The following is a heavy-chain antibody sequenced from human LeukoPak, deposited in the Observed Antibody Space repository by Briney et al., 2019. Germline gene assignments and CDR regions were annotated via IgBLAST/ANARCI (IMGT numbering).Heavy chain of an antibody. CDR2: ISYDGSNK. D-gene: IGHD2-2*01. CDR1: GFTFSSYA. CDR3: ARVSEVPAAIFRGAPGGATDAFDI. J-gene: IGHJ3*02. Sequence: GRSLRLSCAASGFTFSSYAMHWVRQAPGKGLEWVAVISYDGSNKYYADSVKGRFTISRDNSKNTLYLQMNSLRAEDTAVYYCARVSEVPAAIFRGAPGGATDAFDIWGQGTMVTVSS. V-gene: IGHV3-30*04.